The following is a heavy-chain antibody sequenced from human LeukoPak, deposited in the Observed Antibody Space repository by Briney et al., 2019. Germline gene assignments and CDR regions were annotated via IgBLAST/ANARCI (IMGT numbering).Heavy chain of an antibody. CDR3: ARQMYSSNWYSNYFDY. J-gene: IGHJ4*02. CDR1: GLTFSTSA. V-gene: IGHV3-30-3*01. D-gene: IGHD6-13*01. Sequence: PGRSLRLSCAASGLTFSTSAMHWVRQAPAKGLEGVAGILYNGSNTYYADSVRGRFTISRDNSKNTLYLQMNSLSAEDTAVYYCARQMYSSNWYSNYFDYWGQGTLVTVSS. CDR2: ILYNGSNT.